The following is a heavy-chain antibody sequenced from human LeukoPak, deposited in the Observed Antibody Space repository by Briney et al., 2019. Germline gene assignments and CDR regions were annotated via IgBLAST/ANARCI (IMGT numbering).Heavy chain of an antibody. CDR3: ARTGAVAGY. V-gene: IGHV1-18*01. J-gene: IGHJ4*02. D-gene: IGHD6-19*01. CDR2: ISAYNGNT. Sequence: XLEWMGWISAYNGNTNYAQKLQGRVTMTTDTSTSTAYMELRSLRSDDTAVYYCARTGAVAGYWGQGTLVTVSS.